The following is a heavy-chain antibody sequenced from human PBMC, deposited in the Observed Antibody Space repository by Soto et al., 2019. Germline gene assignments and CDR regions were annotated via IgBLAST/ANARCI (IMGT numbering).Heavy chain of an antibody. CDR2: ISGSGGST. J-gene: IGHJ4*02. CDR1: GFTFSSYA. V-gene: IGHV3-23*01. Sequence: PGGSLRLSCAASGFTFSSYAMSWVRQAPGKGLEWVSAISGSGGSTYYADSVKGRFTISRDNSKNTLYLQMNSLRAEDTAVYYCAKVGPLRRGTAMVGIYYWGKGTLVPVAS. D-gene: IGHD5-18*01. CDR3: AKVGPLRRGTAMVGIYY.